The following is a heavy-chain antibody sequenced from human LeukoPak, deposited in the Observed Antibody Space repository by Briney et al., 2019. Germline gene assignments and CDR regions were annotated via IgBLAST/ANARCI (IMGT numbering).Heavy chain of an antibody. CDR1: GGSISSSSYY. CDR2: IYYSGST. V-gene: IGHV4-39*07. CDR3: ARVFDSGSQAYFYYMDV. Sequence: SETLSLTCTVSGGSISSSSYYWGWIRQPPGKGLEWIGSIYYSGSTYYDPSLKSRVTMSVDTSKNQFSLKVSSVTAADTAVYYCARVFDSGSQAYFYYMDVWGKGTTVTIFS. D-gene: IGHD3-10*01. J-gene: IGHJ6*03.